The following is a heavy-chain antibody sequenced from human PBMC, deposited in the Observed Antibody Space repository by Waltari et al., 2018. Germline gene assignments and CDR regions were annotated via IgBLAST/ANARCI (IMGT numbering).Heavy chain of an antibody. CDR3: TTLARGESGDY. CDR2: INPDGSQK. V-gene: IGHV3-7*01. CDR1: GFTFITYW. D-gene: IGHD3-10*01. J-gene: IGHJ4*02. Sequence: EVQLVESGGGLVQPGGSLRLSCAASGFTFITYWMKWIRQAQGKGLEWVANINPDGSQKFDVDSVKGRFTVSRDNAQNSLYLQMNNLRAEDTAVYYCTTLARGESGDYWGQGTLVTVSS.